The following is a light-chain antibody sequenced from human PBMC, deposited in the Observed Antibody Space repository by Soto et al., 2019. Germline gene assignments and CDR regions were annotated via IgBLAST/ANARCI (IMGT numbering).Light chain of an antibody. J-gene: IGKJ4*01. CDR3: QQSTSTPLT. V-gene: IGKV1-39*01. Sequence: DIQMTQSPSSLSASVGDRVTITCRASQSINSYVNWYQQKPGKAPELLIYAASSLQSGVPSRFSGSGSGTAFTLTISSLQPEDCATYYCQQSTSTPLTFGGGTKVEIK. CDR1: QSINSY. CDR2: AAS.